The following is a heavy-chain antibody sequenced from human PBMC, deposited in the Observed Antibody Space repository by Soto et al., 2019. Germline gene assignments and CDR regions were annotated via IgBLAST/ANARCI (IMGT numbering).Heavy chain of an antibody. CDR2: IYYSGST. D-gene: IGHD2-15*01. CDR1: GGSISSGDYY. Sequence: SETLSLTCTVSGGSISSGDYYWSWIRQPPGKGLEWIGYIYYSGSTYYNPSLKSRVTISVDTSKNQFSLKLSSVTAADTAVYYCAREVRIPTYYYGMDVWGQGTTVTVSS. J-gene: IGHJ6*02. V-gene: IGHV4-30-4*01. CDR3: AREVRIPTYYYGMDV.